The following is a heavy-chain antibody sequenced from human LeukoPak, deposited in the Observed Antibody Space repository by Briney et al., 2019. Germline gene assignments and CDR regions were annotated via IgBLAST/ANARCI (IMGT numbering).Heavy chain of an antibody. CDR2: ISGSGGST. Sequence: PGGSLRLSCAASGFTFSSYAMSWVRQAPGKGLEWVSAISGSGGSTYYADSVKGRFTISRDNSKNTLYLQMNSLRAEDTAVYYFAKVLFTSSRVLPFDYWGQGTLVTVSS. CDR3: AKVLFTSSRVLPFDY. D-gene: IGHD2-2*01. CDR1: GFTFSSYA. V-gene: IGHV3-23*01. J-gene: IGHJ4*02.